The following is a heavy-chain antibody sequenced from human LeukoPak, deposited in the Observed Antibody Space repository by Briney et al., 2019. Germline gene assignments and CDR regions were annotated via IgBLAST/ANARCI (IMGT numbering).Heavy chain of an antibody. V-gene: IGHV3-30-3*01. Sequence: GGSLRLSCAASGFTFSSYAMHWVRQAPGKGLEWVAVISYDGSNKYYADSVKGRFTISRDNSKNTLYLQMNSLRAEDTAVYYCAKDHYDYVWGSYPTVDYWGQGTLVTVSS. CDR2: ISYDGSNK. D-gene: IGHD3-16*02. CDR1: GFTFSSYA. J-gene: IGHJ4*02. CDR3: AKDHYDYVWGSYPTVDY.